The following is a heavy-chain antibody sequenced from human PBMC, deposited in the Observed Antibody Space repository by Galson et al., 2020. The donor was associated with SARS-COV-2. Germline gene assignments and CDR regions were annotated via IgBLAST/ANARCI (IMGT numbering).Heavy chain of an antibody. CDR1: GFSLSTSGMC. CDR3: ARIHYDILTGYYYGMDV. Sequence: SGPTLVNPTQTLTLTCTFSGFSLSTSGMCVSWIRQPPGKALEWLALIDWDDDKYYSTSLKTRLTISKDTSKNQVVLTMTNMDPVDTATYYCARIHYDILTGYYYGMDVWGQGTTVTVSS. D-gene: IGHD3-9*01. V-gene: IGHV2-70*01. CDR2: IDWDDDK. J-gene: IGHJ6*02.